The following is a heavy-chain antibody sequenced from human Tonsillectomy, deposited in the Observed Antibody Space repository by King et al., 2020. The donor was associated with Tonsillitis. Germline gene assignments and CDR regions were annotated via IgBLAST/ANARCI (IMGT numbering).Heavy chain of an antibody. CDR2: ISYDGSNK. CDR1: GFTFSSSG. CDR3: AKAGYGDYPDY. Sequence: VQLVESGGGVVQPGRSLRLSCAASGFTFSSSGMHWVRQAPGKGLQWVAVISYDGSNKYYADSVKGRFTISRDNSKNTLYLQMSSLRAEDTAMYYCAKAGYGDYPDYWGQGTLVPVSS. V-gene: IGHV3-30*18. J-gene: IGHJ4*02. D-gene: IGHD4-17*01.